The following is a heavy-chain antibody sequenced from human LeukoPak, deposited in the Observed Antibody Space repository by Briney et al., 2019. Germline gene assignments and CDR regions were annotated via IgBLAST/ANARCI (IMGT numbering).Heavy chain of an antibody. V-gene: IGHV4-39*01. Sequence: SETLSLTCTVSGGSLSSSSYYWGWIRQPPGKGLEWIGSIYYSGSTYYNPSLKSRVTISVDTSKDQFSLKLSSVTAADTAVYYCARLSGHDSSGYYPRSYYMDVWGKGTTVTVSS. CDR2: IYYSGST. CDR3: ARLSGHDSSGYYPRSYYMDV. D-gene: IGHD3-22*01. CDR1: GGSLSSSSYY. J-gene: IGHJ6*03.